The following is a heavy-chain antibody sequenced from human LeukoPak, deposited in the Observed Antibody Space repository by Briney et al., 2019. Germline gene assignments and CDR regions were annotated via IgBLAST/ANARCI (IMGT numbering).Heavy chain of an antibody. Sequence: SETLSLTCTVSGGSISTYYWSWIRQPPGKGLEWIGYIYYSGSTNYNPSLKSRVTISVDTSKNQFSLKLSSVTAADTAVYYCARGGIGRRGYSYGYFDYWGQGTLVTVSS. V-gene: IGHV4-59*01. CDR2: IYYSGST. CDR3: ARGGIGRRGYSYGYFDY. D-gene: IGHD5-18*01. CDR1: GGSISTYY. J-gene: IGHJ4*02.